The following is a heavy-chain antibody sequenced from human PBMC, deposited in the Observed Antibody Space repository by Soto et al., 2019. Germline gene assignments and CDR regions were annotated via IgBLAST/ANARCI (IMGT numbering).Heavy chain of an antibody. V-gene: IGHV4-34*01. CDR2: INHRGTT. D-gene: IGHD1-26*01. CDR3: ARHRLLTPPVY. CDR1: GGSFSVHY. J-gene: IGHJ4*02. Sequence: SDTLSLTCAVYGGSFSVHYWSWIRQYPGKGLEWIAEINHRGTTNYNPSLKNRLTMSVDTSKNQFSLKLGSVTAADTAVYYCARHRLLTPPVYWGQGTLVTVSS.